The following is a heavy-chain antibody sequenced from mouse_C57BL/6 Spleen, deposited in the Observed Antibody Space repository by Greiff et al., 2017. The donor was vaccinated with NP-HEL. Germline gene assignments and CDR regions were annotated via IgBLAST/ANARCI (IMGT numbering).Heavy chain of an antibody. V-gene: IGHV10-3*01. CDR2: IRSKCSAYAT. CDR3: ARESDYQYYLDY. CDR1: GFTFNTYA. Sequence: EVNLMESGGGLVQPKGSLKLSCAASGFTFNTYAMHWVRQAPGKGLDWVALIRSKCSAYATYYGASVKDRFTISRDDSQSMLYVQMNTLKTENTAMYYCARESDYQYYLDYGGKATTLT. D-gene: IGHD2-4*01. J-gene: IGHJ2*01.